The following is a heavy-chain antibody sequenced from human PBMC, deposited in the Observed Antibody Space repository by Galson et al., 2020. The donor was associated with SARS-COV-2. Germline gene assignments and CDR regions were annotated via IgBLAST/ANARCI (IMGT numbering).Heavy chain of an antibody. J-gene: IGHJ6*03. D-gene: IGHD6-6*01. Sequence: SETLSLTCTVSGGSISSYYWSWIRQPPGKGLEWIGYIYYSGSTNYNPSLKSRVTISVDTSKNQFSLKLSSVTAADTAVYYCARGMYSSSSHYYYMDVWGKGTTVTVSS. V-gene: IGHV4-59*01. CDR1: GGSISSYY. CDR3: ARGMYSSSSHYYYMDV. CDR2: IYYSGST.